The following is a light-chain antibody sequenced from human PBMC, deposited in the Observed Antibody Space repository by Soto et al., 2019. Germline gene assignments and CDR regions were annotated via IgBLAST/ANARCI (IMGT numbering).Light chain of an antibody. CDR2: GAS. CDR1: QSISSTY. Sequence: ENVVTQSPGTLSLSPGERATLSCRASQSISSTYLAWYQQKRGQAPRLLIYGASSRATGIPDRFSGSGSGTDFNLTIYRLEPDDFAVYYCQQYGDSPPVYTFGQGTKLEIK. CDR3: QQYGDSPPVYT. V-gene: IGKV3-20*01. J-gene: IGKJ2*01.